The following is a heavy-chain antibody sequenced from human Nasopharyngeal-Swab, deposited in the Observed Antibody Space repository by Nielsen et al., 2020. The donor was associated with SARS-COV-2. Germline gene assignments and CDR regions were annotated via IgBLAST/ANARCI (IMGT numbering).Heavy chain of an antibody. D-gene: IGHD4-17*01. Sequence: GFLRLSCAASGFTFSSYGMHWVRQAPGKGLEWVAVIWYDGSNKYYADSVKGRFTISRDNSKNTLYLQMNSLRAEDTAVYYCAGGQGTVTTYYYYGMDVWGQGTTVTVSS. CDR2: IWYDGSNK. J-gene: IGHJ6*02. CDR1: GFTFSSYG. CDR3: AGGQGTVTTYYYYGMDV. V-gene: IGHV3-33*01.